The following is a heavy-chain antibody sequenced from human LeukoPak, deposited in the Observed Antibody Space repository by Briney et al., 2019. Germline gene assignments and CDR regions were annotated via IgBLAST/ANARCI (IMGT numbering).Heavy chain of an antibody. CDR2: ISSSGSTI. D-gene: IGHD2-2*01. Sequence: GGSLRLSCAASGFTFSSYEMNWVRQAPGKGLEWVSYISSSGSTIYYADSVKGRFTISRDNAKNSLYLQMNSLIAEDTAVYYCARDCSSTSCLSYYYYGMDVWGQGTTVTVSS. V-gene: IGHV3-48*03. CDR1: GFTFSSYE. J-gene: IGHJ6*02. CDR3: ARDCSSTSCLSYYYYGMDV.